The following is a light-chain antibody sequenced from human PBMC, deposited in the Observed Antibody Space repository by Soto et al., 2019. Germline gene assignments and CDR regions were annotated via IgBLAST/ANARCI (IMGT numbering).Light chain of an antibody. Sequence: EIELTQSPGTLSLSPGERATLFYRASQTVSGSQLAWYQQRPGQPPRLLIFDASRRATGIPERFSGSGSGTDFILTISRLEPEDFALYYCQQYGSSPLTFGGGTKVDIK. CDR3: QQYGSSPLT. CDR2: DAS. V-gene: IGKV3-20*01. CDR1: QTVSGSQ. J-gene: IGKJ4*01.